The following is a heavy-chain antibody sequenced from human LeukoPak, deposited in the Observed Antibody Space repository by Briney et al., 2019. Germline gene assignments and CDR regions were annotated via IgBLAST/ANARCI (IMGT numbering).Heavy chain of an antibody. J-gene: IGHJ4*02. Sequence: ASVKVSCKASGYTFTGYYMHWVRQAPGQGLEWMGRINPNSGGTNYAQKSQGRVTMTRDTSISTAYMELSRLRSDDTAVYYCARSYYYGSGSLDYWGQGTLVTVSS. D-gene: IGHD3-10*01. CDR1: GYTFTGYY. CDR2: INPNSGGT. V-gene: IGHV1-2*06. CDR3: ARSYYYGSGSLDY.